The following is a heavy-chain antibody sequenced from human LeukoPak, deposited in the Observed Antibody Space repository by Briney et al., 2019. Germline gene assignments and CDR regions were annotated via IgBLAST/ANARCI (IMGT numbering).Heavy chain of an antibody. CDR2: IYHSGST. D-gene: IGHD3-22*01. Sequence: PSGTLSLTCAVSGGSISSSNWWSWVRQPPGKGLEWIGEIYHSGSTNYNPSLKSRVTISVDTSKNQFSLKLSSVTAADTAVYYCASLGYYYDPPGYWGQGTLVTVSS. CDR3: ASLGYYYDPPGY. J-gene: IGHJ4*02. V-gene: IGHV4-4*02. CDR1: GGSISSSNW.